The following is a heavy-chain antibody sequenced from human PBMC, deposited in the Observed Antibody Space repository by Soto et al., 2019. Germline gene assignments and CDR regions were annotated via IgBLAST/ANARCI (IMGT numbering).Heavy chain of an antibody. D-gene: IGHD3-3*01. CDR1: GGSFSGYY. CDR2: INHSGST. CDR3: ARARLSYYDLWTGHGLFDP. Sequence: QVQLQQWGAGLLKPSETLSLTCAVYGGSFSGYYWSWIRQPPGKGLAWMGEINHSGSTNYNPSLTSRVTLSVDTSKYQFSLKLRSVTAADTAVYYCARARLSYYDLWTGHGLFDPWGQGTLVTVSS. J-gene: IGHJ5*02. V-gene: IGHV4-34*01.